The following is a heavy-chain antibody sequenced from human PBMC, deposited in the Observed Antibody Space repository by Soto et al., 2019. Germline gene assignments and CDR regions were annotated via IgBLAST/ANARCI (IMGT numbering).Heavy chain of an antibody. CDR3: ARLLDEIDAFDI. V-gene: IGHV3-53*01. CDR2: IYSGGST. D-gene: IGHD2-15*01. Sequence: GGSLRLSCAASGFTVSSNYMSWVRRAPGKGLEWVSVIYSGGSTYYADSVKGRFTISRDNSKNTLYLQMNSLRAEDTAVYYCARLLDEIDAFDIWGQGTMVTVSS. CDR1: GFTVSSNY. J-gene: IGHJ3*02.